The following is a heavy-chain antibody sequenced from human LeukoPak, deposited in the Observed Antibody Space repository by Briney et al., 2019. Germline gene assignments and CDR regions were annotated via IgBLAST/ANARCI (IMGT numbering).Heavy chain of an antibody. CDR1: GFTFSNYA. V-gene: IGHV3-23*01. J-gene: IGHJ4*02. CDR2: ISGSGDST. Sequence: PGGSLRLSCAASGFTFSNYAMNWVRQAPGKGLEWVSAISGSGDSTYYADSVKGRFTISRDNSNSMLYLQMTSLEVEDTAMYYCVKTSRRDSTYDSPFDYWGRGTLVTVSS. D-gene: IGHD4-11*01. CDR3: VKTSRRDSTYDSPFDY.